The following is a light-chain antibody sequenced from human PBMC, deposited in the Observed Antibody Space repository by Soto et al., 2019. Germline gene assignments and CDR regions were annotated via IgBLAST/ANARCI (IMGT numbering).Light chain of an antibody. CDR1: SSDVGAYTY. V-gene: IGLV2-14*01. CDR3: TSYTNFRHWV. J-gene: IGLJ3*02. CDR2: EVS. Sequence: QSVLTQPASVSGSPGQSITISCTGTSSDVGAYTYVSWYQHHPGKAPKLLIYEVSHRPSGVSNRFSGSKSGNTASLTISGLQAEDEADYYCTSYTNFRHWVFGGGTKLTVL.